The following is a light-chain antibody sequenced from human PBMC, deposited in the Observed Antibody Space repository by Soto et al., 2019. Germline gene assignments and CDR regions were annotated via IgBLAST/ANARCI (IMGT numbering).Light chain of an antibody. Sequence: QSVLTQPPSASGTPGQRVTISCSGSSSNVGGNYVYWYQQHPGTAPKLLIYRNNQRPSGVPDRLSGSKSGNSASLAISVLRSEDEADYYCAAWDDSLSGLYVFGTGTKLTVL. CDR3: AAWDDSLSGLYV. CDR2: RNN. CDR1: SSNVGGNY. J-gene: IGLJ1*01. V-gene: IGLV1-47*01.